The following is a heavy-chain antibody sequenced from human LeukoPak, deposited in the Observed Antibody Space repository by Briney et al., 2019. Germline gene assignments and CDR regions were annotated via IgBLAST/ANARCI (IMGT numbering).Heavy chain of an antibody. D-gene: IGHD1-26*01. CDR1: GYTFTGYY. CDR3: AREETVGATGWFGP. V-gene: IGHV1-2*02. CDR2: INPNSGGT. Sequence: ASVKVSCKASGYTFTGYYMHWVRQAPGQGLEWMGWINPNSGGTNYAQKFQGRVTMTRDTSISTAYMELSRLRSDDTAVYYCAREETVGATGWFGPWGQGTLVTVSP. J-gene: IGHJ5*02.